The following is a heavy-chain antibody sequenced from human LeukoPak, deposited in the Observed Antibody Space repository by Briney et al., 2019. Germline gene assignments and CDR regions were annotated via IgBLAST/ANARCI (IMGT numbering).Heavy chain of an antibody. D-gene: IGHD3-9*01. J-gene: IGHJ6*03. CDR1: GFTFSNYW. CDR3: AKDGANYDILTGYSHMDV. CDR2: ISWDGGST. Sequence: GGSLRLSCAASGFTFSNYWMHWVRQAPGKGLVWVSLISWDGGSTYYADSVKGRFTISRDNSKNSLYLQMNSLRAEDTALYYCAKDGANYDILTGYSHMDVWGKGTTVTVSS. V-gene: IGHV3-43D*03.